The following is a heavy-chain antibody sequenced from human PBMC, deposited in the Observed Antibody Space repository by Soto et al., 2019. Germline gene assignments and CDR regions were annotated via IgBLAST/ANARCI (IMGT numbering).Heavy chain of an antibody. D-gene: IGHD6-19*01. CDR1: GFTFSNYG. V-gene: IGHV3-30*18. Sequence: QVQLVESGGGVVQPGRPLRLSCAASGFTFSNYGMHWVRQAPGKGLEWVAVISYDGSNKYYADSVKGRFTISRDNSKNTLYLQMNSLRVEDTAMYYCAKNPGYNSGWYSIDYWGQGTLVTVSS. J-gene: IGHJ4*02. CDR2: ISYDGSNK. CDR3: AKNPGYNSGWYSIDY.